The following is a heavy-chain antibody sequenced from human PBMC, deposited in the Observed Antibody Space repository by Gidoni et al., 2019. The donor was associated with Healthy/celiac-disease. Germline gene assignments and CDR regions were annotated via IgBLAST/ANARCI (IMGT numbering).Heavy chain of an antibody. D-gene: IGHD3-3*01. J-gene: IGHJ6*03. CDR2: ISYDGSNK. CDR1: GFTFSSYA. Sequence: QVQLVESGGGVVQPGRSLRLSCAASGFTFSSYAMNWVRQAPGKGLEWVAVISYDGSNKYYADSVKGRFTISRDNSKNTLYLQMNSLRAEDTAVYYCAKVGYDFWSGSPLYMDVWGKGTTVTVSS. V-gene: IGHV3-30*04. CDR3: AKVGYDFWSGSPLYMDV.